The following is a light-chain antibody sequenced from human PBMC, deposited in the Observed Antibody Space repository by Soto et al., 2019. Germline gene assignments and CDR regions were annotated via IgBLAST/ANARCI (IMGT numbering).Light chain of an antibody. Sequence: QSALTQPASGSGFPGQSITISCTGTSSDVGGYNYVSWYQQHPGKAPKLMIYDVSNRPSGVSNRFSGSKSGNTASLPISGLQAEDEADYYCSSYTSSSTPRVFGGGTKLTVL. CDR3: SSYTSSSTPRV. V-gene: IGLV2-14*01. J-gene: IGLJ2*01. CDR1: SSDVGGYNY. CDR2: DVS.